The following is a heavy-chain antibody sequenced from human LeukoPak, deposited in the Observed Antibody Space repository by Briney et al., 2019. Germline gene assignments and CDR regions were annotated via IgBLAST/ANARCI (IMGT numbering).Heavy chain of an antibody. CDR3: ARDLFRFGESGFDY. V-gene: IGHV3-66*01. D-gene: IGHD3-10*01. CDR2: IYSGGST. J-gene: IGHJ4*02. CDR1: GFTVSSNY. Sequence: GGSLRLSCAASGFTVSSNYMSWVRQAPGKGLEWVSVIYSGGSTYYADSVKGRFTISRDNSKNTLYLQMNSLRAEDTAVYYCARDLFRFGESGFDYWGQGTLVTVSS.